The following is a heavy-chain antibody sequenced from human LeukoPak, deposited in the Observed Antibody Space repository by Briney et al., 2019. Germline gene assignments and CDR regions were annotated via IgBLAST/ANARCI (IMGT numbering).Heavy chain of an antibody. CDR2: IYYSGTT. D-gene: IGHD2-15*01. CDR3: ARGYCSAGSCQNFDY. J-gene: IGHJ4*02. Sequence: SETLSLTCTVSGGSVSSYYWSWIRQTPGKGLAWIGYIYYSGTTNYNPSLKSRVTISVDTSKKQFSLKLSSVTAADTAVYYCARGYCSAGSCQNFDYWGQGTLVTVSS. CDR1: GGSVSSYY. V-gene: IGHV4-59*08.